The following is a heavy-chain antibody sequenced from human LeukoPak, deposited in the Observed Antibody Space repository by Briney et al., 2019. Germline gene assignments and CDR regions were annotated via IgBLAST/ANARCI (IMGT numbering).Heavy chain of an antibody. D-gene: IGHD2-2*01. CDR2: ISYDGSNK. Sequence: GRSLRLSCAASGFTFSSYAMHWVRQAPGKGLEWVAVISYDGSNKYYADSVKGRFTISRDNSKNTLYLQMNSLRAEDTAVYYCARVGHCGSTSCSFNYYGMDVWGQGTTVTVSS. J-gene: IGHJ6*02. V-gene: IGHV3-30-3*01. CDR3: ARVGHCGSTSCSFNYYGMDV. CDR1: GFTFSSYA.